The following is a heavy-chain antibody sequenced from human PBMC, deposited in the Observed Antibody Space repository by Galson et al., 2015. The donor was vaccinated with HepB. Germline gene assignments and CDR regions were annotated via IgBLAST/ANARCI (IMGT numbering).Heavy chain of an antibody. CDR2: INTYNGNT. J-gene: IGHJ5*02. D-gene: IGHD6-25*01. Sequence: CKASGYTFISYGISWVRQAPGQGLQWMGWINTYNGNTKFAQRVQGRVNMTTDTSTSTAYMELRSLTSDDTAVYYCARAGAAWFDPWGQGTLVTVSS. CDR1: GYTFISYG. V-gene: IGHV1-18*04. CDR3: ARAGAAWFDP.